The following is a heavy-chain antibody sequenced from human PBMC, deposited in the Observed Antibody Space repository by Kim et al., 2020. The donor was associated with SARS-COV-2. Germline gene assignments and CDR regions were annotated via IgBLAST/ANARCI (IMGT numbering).Heavy chain of an antibody. CDR2: ISYDGSNK. Sequence: GGSLRLSCAASGFTFSSYGMHWVRQAPGKGLEWVAVISYDGSNKYYADSVKGRFTISRDNSKNTLYLQMNSLRAEDTAVYYCARGKGRIVATPVGYWGQGTLVTVSS. J-gene: IGHJ4*02. V-gene: IGHV3-33*05. CDR3: ARGKGRIVATPVGY. D-gene: IGHD5-12*01. CDR1: GFTFSSYG.